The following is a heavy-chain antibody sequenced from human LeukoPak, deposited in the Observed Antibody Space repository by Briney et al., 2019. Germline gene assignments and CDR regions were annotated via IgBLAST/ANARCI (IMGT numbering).Heavy chain of an antibody. J-gene: IGHJ4*02. V-gene: IGHV3-74*01. CDR1: GFTFNTYW. CDR3: ARVTGYCSGGSCYTDFDY. Sequence: PGGSLRLSCAASGFTFNTYWMHWVRQAPGKGLVWGSRINTDGSNTKYTDSVKGRFTISRDNAKNTLYLQMNSLRAEDTAVYYCARVTGYCSGGSCYTDFDYWGQGTLVTVSS. CDR2: INTDGSNT. D-gene: IGHD2-15*01.